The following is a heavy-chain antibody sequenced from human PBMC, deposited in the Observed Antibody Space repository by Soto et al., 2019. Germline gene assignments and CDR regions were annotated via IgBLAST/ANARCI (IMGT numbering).Heavy chain of an antibody. J-gene: IGHJ5*02. CDR3: ARVFRGYSYGPFDP. V-gene: IGHV4-39*01. Sequence: SETLSLSCTVSGGSISSSSYYWGWILQPPGKGLEWIGSIYYSGSTYYNPPLKSRVTISVDTSKNQFSLKLSSVTAADTAVYYCARVFRGYSYGPFDPWGQGTLVTVS. CDR2: IYYSGST. D-gene: IGHD5-18*01. CDR1: GGSISSSSYY.